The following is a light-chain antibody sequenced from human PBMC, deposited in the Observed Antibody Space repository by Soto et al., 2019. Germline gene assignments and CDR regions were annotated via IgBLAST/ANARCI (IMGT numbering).Light chain of an antibody. J-gene: IGKJ1*01. V-gene: IGKV1-27*01. CDR1: QDISNY. CDR2: AAS. CDR3: QKYNRAPWT. Sequence: DIQMTQSPSSLSASVGDRVTITCRASQDISNYLAWFQQKPGKVPKVLIYAASILQSGVPSRFSGSGSGTDFTLTISSLQPEDVATFYCQKYNRAPWTFGQGTKVEIK.